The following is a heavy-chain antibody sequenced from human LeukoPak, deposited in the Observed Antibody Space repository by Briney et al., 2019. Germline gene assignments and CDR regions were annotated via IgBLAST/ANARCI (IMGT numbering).Heavy chain of an antibody. CDR1: GFTVSSNY. Sequence: PGGSLRLSCAASGFTVSSNYMSWVRQAPGKGLMWVSRINSDGSITSYADSVKGRFTISRDNAKNTLYLQMNSLRAEDTGVYYCARAAAVSAIPSDWGQGTLVIISS. V-gene: IGHV3-74*01. CDR3: ARAAAVSAIPSD. D-gene: IGHD2-15*01. J-gene: IGHJ4*02. CDR2: INSDGSIT.